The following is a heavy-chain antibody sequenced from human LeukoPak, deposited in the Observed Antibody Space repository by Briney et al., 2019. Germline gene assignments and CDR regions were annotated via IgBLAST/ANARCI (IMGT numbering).Heavy chain of an antibody. CDR2: MWYDDSNK. Sequence: GGSLRLSCVASGFTFSRYGMHCVRQAPGKGLEWVAVMWYDDSNKFYGDSVKGRFTMSRDISKNTLYLQMNSLRAEDTAVYYCARDSCTNGVCEIDYWGQGTLVTVSS. CDR3: ARDSCTNGVCEIDY. CDR1: GFTFSRYG. V-gene: IGHV3-33*01. J-gene: IGHJ4*02. D-gene: IGHD2-8*01.